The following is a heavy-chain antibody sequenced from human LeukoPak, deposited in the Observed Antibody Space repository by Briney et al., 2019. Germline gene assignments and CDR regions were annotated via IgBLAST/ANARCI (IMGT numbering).Heavy chain of an antibody. J-gene: IGHJ4*02. CDR2: INHSGSA. CDR3: ARGQGTVTTH. D-gene: IGHD4-11*01. Sequence: NSSETLSLTCTVSGGSISSYYWTWIRQPPGKGLEWIGEINHSGSANYNPSLMSRVTISLDTSKNHFSLNLSSVTAADTAVYYCARGQGTVTTHWGQGTLVTVSS. CDR1: GGSISSYY. V-gene: IGHV4-34*01.